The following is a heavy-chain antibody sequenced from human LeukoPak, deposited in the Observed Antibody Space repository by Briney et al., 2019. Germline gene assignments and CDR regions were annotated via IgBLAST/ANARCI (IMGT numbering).Heavy chain of an antibody. CDR3: ALVGAAYYYYYGMDV. D-gene: IGHD1-26*01. Sequence: GGSLRLSCAASGFSVTSKYINWVRQAPGKGLEWVLVVESGGDTSYANSVKGRFTVSRDIFQNTLYLQMNNLRAEDTAVYYCALVGAAYYYYYGMDVWGQGTTVTVSS. CDR2: VESGGDT. V-gene: IGHV3-53*01. CDR1: GFSVTSKY. J-gene: IGHJ6*02.